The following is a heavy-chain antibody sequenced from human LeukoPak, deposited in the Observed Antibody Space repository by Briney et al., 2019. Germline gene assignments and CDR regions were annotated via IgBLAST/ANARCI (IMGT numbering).Heavy chain of an antibody. J-gene: IGHJ6*02. V-gene: IGHV4-34*01. CDR2: INHSGST. CDR1: SGSFSGYY. Sequence: SETLSLTCAVYSGSFSGYYWSWIRQPPGKGLEWIGEINHSGSTNYNPSLKSRVTISVDTSKNQFSLKLSSVTAADTAVYYCARITIFGVVKPYYYYYGMDVWGQGTTVTVSS. D-gene: IGHD3-3*01. CDR3: ARITIFGVVKPYYYYYGMDV.